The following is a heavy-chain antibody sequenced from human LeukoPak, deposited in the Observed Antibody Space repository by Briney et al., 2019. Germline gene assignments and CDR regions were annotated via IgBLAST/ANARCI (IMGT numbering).Heavy chain of an antibody. CDR2: INSSSSTI. V-gene: IGHV3-48*01. J-gene: IGHJ4*02. Sequence: AGTLRLSCAASGFTFSTYNMNWVRQPPGKGLEWVSYINSSSSTIYYANSLKGRFTISRDNAKNSLYLQMNSLRADDTAVYYCARLNLYFDFWSGPFDYWGQGTLVTVSS. CDR3: ARLNLYFDFWSGPFDY. CDR1: GFTFSTYN. D-gene: IGHD3-3*01.